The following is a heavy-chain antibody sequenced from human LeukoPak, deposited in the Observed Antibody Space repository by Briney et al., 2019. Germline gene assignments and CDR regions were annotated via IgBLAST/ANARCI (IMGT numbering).Heavy chain of an antibody. D-gene: IGHD3-16*02. CDR1: GFTFSDYW. V-gene: IGHV3-7*01. CDR2: LKQDGSEM. CDR3: ARVYVWGSHRFFDY. J-gene: IGHJ4*02. Sequence: GGSLRLSCVVSGFTFSDYWMSWVRQAPGKGLEWVANLKQDGSEMYYVDSVKGRFTISRDNAKNSLYLQMNSLRADDTAVYYCARVYVWGSHRFFDYWGQGTLVTVSS.